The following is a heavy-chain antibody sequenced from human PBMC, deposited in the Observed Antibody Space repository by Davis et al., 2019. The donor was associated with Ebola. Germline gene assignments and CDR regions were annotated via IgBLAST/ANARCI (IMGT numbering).Heavy chain of an antibody. CDR2: ISSSSSYI. J-gene: IGHJ6*02. CDR1: GFTFSSYA. D-gene: IGHD3-3*01. CDR3: ATLTSWENDFWSGYQSPGMDV. Sequence: PGGSLRLSCAASGFTFSSYAMSWVRQAPGKGLEWVSSISSSSSYIYYADSVKGRFTISRDNAKNSLYLQMNSLRDEDTAVYYCATLTSWENDFWSGYQSPGMDVWGQGTTVTVSS. V-gene: IGHV3-21*01.